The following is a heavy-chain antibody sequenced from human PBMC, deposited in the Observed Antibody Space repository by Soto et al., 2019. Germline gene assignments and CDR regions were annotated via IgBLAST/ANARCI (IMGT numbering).Heavy chain of an antibody. J-gene: IGHJ4*02. D-gene: IGHD3-10*01. CDR2: ISSSSSYI. Sequence: GGSLRLSCAASGFTFSSYSMNWVRQAPGKGLEWVSSISSSSSYIYYADSVKGRFTISRDNAKNSLYLQMNSLRAEDTAVYYCARPAPMVRGVIPPHYWGQGTLVTVSS. CDR3: ARPAPMVRGVIPPHY. CDR1: GFTFSSYS. V-gene: IGHV3-21*01.